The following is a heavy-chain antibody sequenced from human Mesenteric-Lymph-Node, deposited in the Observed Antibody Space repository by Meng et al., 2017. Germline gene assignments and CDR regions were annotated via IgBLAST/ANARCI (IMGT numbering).Heavy chain of an antibody. CDR2: ISSSGSTI. D-gene: IGHD5-18*01. V-gene: IGHV3-48*03. J-gene: IGHJ4*02. CDR3: ASRRTYSYGYRELEFDY. Sequence: GGSLRLSCAASGLTFSSYAMHWVRQAPGKGLEWVSYISSSGSTIYYADSLKGRFTVSRDNAKNSLYLEMNSLRAEDTAVYYCASRRTYSYGYRELEFDYWGQGTLVTVSS. CDR1: GLTFSSYA.